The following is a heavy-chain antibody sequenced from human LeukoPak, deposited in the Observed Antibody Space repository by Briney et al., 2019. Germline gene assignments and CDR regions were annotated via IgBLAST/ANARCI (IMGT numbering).Heavy chain of an antibody. CDR2: MNPNSGNT. Sequence: ASVKVSCKASGYTFTSYDINWVRQATGQGLEWMGWMNPNSGNTGYAQKFQGRVTITRNTSISTAYMELSSLRSEDTAVYYCARLSRDGVAAAGDFDYWGQGTLVTVSS. V-gene: IGHV1-8*03. CDR3: ARLSRDGVAAAGDFDY. J-gene: IGHJ4*02. D-gene: IGHD6-13*01. CDR1: GYTFTSYD.